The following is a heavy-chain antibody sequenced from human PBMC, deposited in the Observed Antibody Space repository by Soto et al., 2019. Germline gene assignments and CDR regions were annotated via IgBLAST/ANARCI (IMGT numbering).Heavy chain of an antibody. V-gene: IGHV4-34*01. D-gene: IGHD3-22*01. CDR3: ARVPRTYYYDSSGYYPWYHGMDV. Sequence: QVQLQQWGAGLLKPSETLSLTCAVYGGSFSGYYWSWIRQPPGKGLEWIGEINHSGSTNYNPSLKSRVTISVDTSKNQFSLKLSSVTAADTAVYYCARVPRTYYYDSSGYYPWYHGMDVWGQGTTVTVSS. J-gene: IGHJ6*02. CDR2: INHSGST. CDR1: GGSFSGYY.